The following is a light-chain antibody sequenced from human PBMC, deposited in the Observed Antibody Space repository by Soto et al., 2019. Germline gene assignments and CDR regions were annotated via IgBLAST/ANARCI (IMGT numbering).Light chain of an antibody. CDR3: LQYNNWPPLT. V-gene: IGKV1-5*01. CDR1: QSISYW. CDR2: DAS. J-gene: IGKJ5*01. Sequence: DIQMTQSPSTLSASVGDRVTITCRASQSISYWLAWYQQKPGKAPKLLIYDASSLESGVPSTFSGSGSGTEFTLTISSLQPEDFAVYYCLQYNNWPPLTFGQGTRLEIK.